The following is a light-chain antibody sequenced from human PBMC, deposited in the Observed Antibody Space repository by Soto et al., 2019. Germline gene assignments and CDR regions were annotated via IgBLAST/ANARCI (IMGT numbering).Light chain of an antibody. CDR3: QQSYSSPRT. V-gene: IGKV1-39*01. Sequence: DLQMTQSPSSLSASVGDRVTITCRASQTISSSLNWYQQKPGKAPKVLIYAASSLQSGVPSRFSGSGSGTDFTLTISSLQPEDFATYYCQQSYSSPRTFGQGTKLEIK. J-gene: IGKJ2*01. CDR2: AAS. CDR1: QTISSS.